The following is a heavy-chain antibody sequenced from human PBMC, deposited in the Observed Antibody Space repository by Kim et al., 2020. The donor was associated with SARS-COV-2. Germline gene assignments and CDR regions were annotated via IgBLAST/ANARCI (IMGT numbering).Heavy chain of an antibody. V-gene: IGHV1-46*01. Sequence: TYKQSVQGSINMPRDTSTSSVYMEMGSLRSEDTAVYYCARLIAAAGHFDYWGQGTLVTVSS. D-gene: IGHD6-13*01. CDR3: ARLIAAAGHFDY. J-gene: IGHJ4*02.